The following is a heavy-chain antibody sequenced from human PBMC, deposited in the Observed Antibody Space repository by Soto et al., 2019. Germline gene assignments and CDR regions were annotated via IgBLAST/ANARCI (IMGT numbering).Heavy chain of an antibody. V-gene: IGHV1-69*08. CDR3: VRDSPIGSTFSGYDGIDY. CDR2: IIPLLGTT. CDR1: GGTFSNDI. J-gene: IGHJ4*02. D-gene: IGHD5-12*01. Sequence: SVKVSCKTSGGTFSNDIIAWVRQAPGQGLEWMGRIIPLLGTTNYAQKFQGRVTITADKSTGTAYMELNSLRSEDTAVYYCVRDSPIGSTFSGYDGIDYWGQGTLVTVSS.